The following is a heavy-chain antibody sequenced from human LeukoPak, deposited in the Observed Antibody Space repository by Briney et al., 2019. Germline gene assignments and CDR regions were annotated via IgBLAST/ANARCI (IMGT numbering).Heavy chain of an antibody. CDR2: ISYDGSNK. D-gene: IGHD6-6*01. CDR3: AKGEDSSSDY. CDR1: GFTFSSYG. Sequence: GGSLRLSCAASGFTFSSYGMHWVRQAPGKGLEWVAVISYDGSNKYYADSVKGRFTISRDNSKNTLYLQMNSLRAEDTAVYYCAKGEDSSSDYWGQGTLVTVSS. V-gene: IGHV3-30*18. J-gene: IGHJ4*02.